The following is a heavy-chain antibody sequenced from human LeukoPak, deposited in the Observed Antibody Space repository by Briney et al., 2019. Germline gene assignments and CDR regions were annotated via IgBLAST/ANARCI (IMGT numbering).Heavy chain of an antibody. Sequence: ASVKVSCKASGYTFTSYGISWVRQAPGQGLEWMGWISAYNGNTNYAQKLQGRVTMTTDTSTSTAYMELRSLRSDDTAVYYCARGDSSGWSRVHDAFDIWGQGTMATVSS. CDR1: GYTFTSYG. V-gene: IGHV1-18*01. D-gene: IGHD6-19*01. J-gene: IGHJ3*02. CDR2: ISAYNGNT. CDR3: ARGDSSGWSRVHDAFDI.